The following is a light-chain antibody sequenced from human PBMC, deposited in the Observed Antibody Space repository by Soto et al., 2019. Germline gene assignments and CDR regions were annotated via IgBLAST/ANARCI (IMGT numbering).Light chain of an antibody. J-gene: IGKJ5*01. CDR1: QGLTTK. V-gene: IGKV3-15*01. CDR3: QQRSNWHPVT. Sequence: IVMTQSPATLSLGASATAXCSSSPSQGLTTKLAWYQQKPRQAPRLLLYGASARATGISARFSGSGSGTEFTLTISSLQSEDFAVYYCQQRSNWHPVTFGQGTRLEI. CDR2: GAS.